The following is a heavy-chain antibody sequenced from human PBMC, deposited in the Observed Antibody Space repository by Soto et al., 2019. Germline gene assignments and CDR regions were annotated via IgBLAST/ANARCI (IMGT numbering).Heavy chain of an antibody. D-gene: IGHD4-17*01. CDR2: IKQDGSEK. CDR3: ARRPYGDYGDYFDY. V-gene: IGHV3-7*01. Sequence: EVQLVESGGSLVQPGGSLRLSCAASGFTFSSFWMSWVRQAPGKGLEWVANIKQDGSEKYYVDSVRGRFSISRDNAKNSLFLQMNSLRAEDTDVYYCARRPYGDYGDYFDYWGQGTLVTVSS. J-gene: IGHJ4*02. CDR1: GFTFSSFW.